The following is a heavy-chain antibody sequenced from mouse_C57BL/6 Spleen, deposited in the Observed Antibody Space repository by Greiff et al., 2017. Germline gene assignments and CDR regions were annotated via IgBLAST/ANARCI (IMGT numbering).Heavy chain of an antibody. CDR2: IDPTSGGT. Sequence: QVQLQQPGAELVKPGASVKLSCKASGYTFTSYWMHWVKQRPGRGLEWIGRIDPTSGGTKYNEKFKSKATLTVDKPSSTAYMQLSSLTSEDSAVYYCAGYYYGSSRDWYFDVWGTGTTVTVSS. V-gene: IGHV1-72*01. J-gene: IGHJ1*03. CDR3: AGYYYGSSRDWYFDV. D-gene: IGHD1-1*01. CDR1: GYTFTSYW.